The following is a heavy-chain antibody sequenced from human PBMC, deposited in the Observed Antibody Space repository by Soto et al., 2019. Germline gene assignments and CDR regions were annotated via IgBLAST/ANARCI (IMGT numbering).Heavy chain of an antibody. Sequence: EAQLLESGGDLVQPGGSLRLSCEASGFTFNKHAINWVRQAPGTGLEWVSSISGLGNRVYYADSVKGRFTISGDNSKNTVYLQMSRLRAEDTAIFYCAKAELGMDAFDIWGPGTSVTVSS. CDR2: ISGLGNRV. V-gene: IGHV3-23*01. CDR3: AKAELGMDAFDI. J-gene: IGHJ3*02. CDR1: GFTFNKHA. D-gene: IGHD7-27*01.